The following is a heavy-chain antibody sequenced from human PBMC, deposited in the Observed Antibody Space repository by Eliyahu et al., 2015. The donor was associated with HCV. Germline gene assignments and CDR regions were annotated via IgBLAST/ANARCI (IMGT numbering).Heavy chain of an antibody. V-gene: IGHV3-21*01. J-gene: IGHJ4*02. CDR2: INSSNNFI. Sequence: EVQLVESGGGLVKPGGSLXXSCAASGFTFSSYTMNWVXQAPGKGLEWVSSINSSNNFIYXADSVKGRFTISRDNAKNSLYLQMNSLRAEDTAVYYCARDSHRGWELLDDFDYWGQGTLVTVSS. CDR1: GFTFSSYT. D-gene: IGHD2-15*01. CDR3: ARDSHRGWELLDDFDY.